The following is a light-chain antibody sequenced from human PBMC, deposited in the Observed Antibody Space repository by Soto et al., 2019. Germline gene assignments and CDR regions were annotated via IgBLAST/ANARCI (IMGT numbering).Light chain of an antibody. CDR3: QTWGTGIGV. CDR2: LNSDGSQ. V-gene: IGLV4-69*01. CDR1: SGHGTYA. J-gene: IGLJ3*02. Sequence: QPVLTQSPSASASLGASVKLTCTLSSGHGTYAIAWHQQQPEKGPRYLLKLNSDGSQSKGDGIPDRFSGSTSGAERYLTISSLQSEDEADYYCQTWGTGIGVFGGGTKVTVL.